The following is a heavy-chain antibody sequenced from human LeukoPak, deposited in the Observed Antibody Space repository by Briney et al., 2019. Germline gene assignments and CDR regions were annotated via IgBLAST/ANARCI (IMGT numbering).Heavy chain of an antibody. J-gene: IGHJ6*03. D-gene: IGHD3-10*01. CDR2: IIPILGIA. V-gene: IGHV1-69*02. CDR3: ARVHGGGAYYMDV. Sequence: SVMVSCKASGGTFSSYTISWVRQAPGQGLEWMGRIIPILGIANYAQKFQGRVTITADKSTSTAYMELSSLRSEDTAVYYCARVHGGGAYYMDVWGKGTTVTVSS. CDR1: GGTFSSYT.